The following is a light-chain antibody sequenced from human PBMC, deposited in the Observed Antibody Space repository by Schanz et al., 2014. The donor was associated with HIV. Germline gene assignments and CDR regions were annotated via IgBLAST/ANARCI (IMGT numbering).Light chain of an antibody. CDR1: QDISIS. J-gene: IGKJ1*01. V-gene: IGKV1-9*01. CDR3: QQFNSYPLT. Sequence: DIQMTQSPSSLSASVGDRVTITCRASQDISISLNWYQQKPGKAPQLLIYASSLLHTGVPSRFSGSGSGTEFTLTITSLQPEDFATYYCQQFNSYPLTFGQGTKVAIK. CDR2: ASS.